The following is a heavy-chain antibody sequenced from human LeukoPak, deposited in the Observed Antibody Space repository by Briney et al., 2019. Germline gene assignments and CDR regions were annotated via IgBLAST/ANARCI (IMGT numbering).Heavy chain of an antibody. CDR2: ISYDGSNK. J-gene: IGHJ4*02. Sequence: PGRSLRLSCAASGFTFSSYAMHWVRQAPGKGLEWVAVISYDGSNKYYADSVKGRFTISRDNSKNTLYLQMNSLRAEDTAVYYCARARYDSSGYYLDYWGQGTLVTASS. V-gene: IGHV3-30-3*01. CDR3: ARARYDSSGYYLDY. CDR1: GFTFSSYA. D-gene: IGHD3-22*01.